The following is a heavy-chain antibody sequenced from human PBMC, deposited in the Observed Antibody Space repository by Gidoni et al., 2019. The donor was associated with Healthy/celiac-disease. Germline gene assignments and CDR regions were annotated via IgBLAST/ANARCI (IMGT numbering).Heavy chain of an antibody. D-gene: IGHD3-9*01. J-gene: IGHJ6*02. CDR3: ARGLHYDILERTPTTRDGMDV. CDR1: GYTFTSYG. V-gene: IGHV1-18*01. CDR2: ISAYNGNT. Sequence: QVQLVQSGAEVKKPGASVKVSCKASGYTFTSYGISWVRQAPGQGLEWMGWISAYNGNTNYAQKLQGRVTMTTDTSTSTAYMELRSLRSDDTAVYYCARGLHYDILERTPTTRDGMDVWGQGTTVTVSS.